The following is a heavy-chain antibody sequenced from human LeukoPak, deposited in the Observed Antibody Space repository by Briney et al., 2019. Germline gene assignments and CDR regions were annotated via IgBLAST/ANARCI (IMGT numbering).Heavy chain of an antibody. D-gene: IGHD6-6*01. V-gene: IGHV3-21*01. J-gene: IGHJ4*02. CDR2: ISSSSSYI. CDR1: GFTFSSYS. CDR3: ARFGSSSSGWY. Sequence: GGSLRLSCAASGFTFSSYSMNWVRQAPGKGLEWVSSISSSSSYIYYADSVEGRFTISRDNAKNSLYLQMNSLRAEDTAVYYCARFGSSSSGWYWGQGTLVTVSS.